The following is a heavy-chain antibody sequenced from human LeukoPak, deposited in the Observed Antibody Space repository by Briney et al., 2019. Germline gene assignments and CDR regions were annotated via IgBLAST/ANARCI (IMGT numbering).Heavy chain of an antibody. J-gene: IGHJ3*02. CDR3: AKPITISGATDGFDI. V-gene: IGHV3-7*01. CDR1: GFAFSTYW. CDR2: IKQDGSER. D-gene: IGHD3-3*01. Sequence: GGSLRLSCAASGFAFSTYWMNWIRQAPGKGLEWVANIKQDGSERYYLDSVKGRFTISRGNAKNSLYLQMSSLRAEDTAVYYCAKPITISGATDGFDIWGQGAKVTVSS.